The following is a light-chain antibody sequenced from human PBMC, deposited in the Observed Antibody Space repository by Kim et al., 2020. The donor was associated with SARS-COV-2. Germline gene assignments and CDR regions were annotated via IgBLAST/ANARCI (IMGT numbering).Light chain of an antibody. J-gene: IGKJ5*01. CDR1: QHIGIY. Sequence: LSPGESATLAGRASQHIGIYLAWYQHKPGQAPRLLIYHASNRATGIPARFSGSGSGTDFTLTISSLEPEDFAVYYCQQRSNWPITFGQGTRLEIK. CDR2: HAS. V-gene: IGKV3-11*01. CDR3: QQRSNWPIT.